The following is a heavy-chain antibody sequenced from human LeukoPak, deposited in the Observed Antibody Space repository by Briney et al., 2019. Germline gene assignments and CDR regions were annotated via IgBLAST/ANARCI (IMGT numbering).Heavy chain of an antibody. V-gene: IGHV3-23*01. J-gene: IGHJ4*02. CDR2: INDNGGQR. D-gene: IGHD1-26*01. CDR3: AKTQWKVGATDYFDY. CDR1: GFAFNNYA. Sequence: AVSLRLSCAASGFAFNNYAMTWVGQGPGKGLEWVSNINDNGGQRHYADSVKGRFTISRDNSKNMMFLQMDSLRAEDTAVYYCAKTQWKVGATDYFDYWGQGILVTVSS.